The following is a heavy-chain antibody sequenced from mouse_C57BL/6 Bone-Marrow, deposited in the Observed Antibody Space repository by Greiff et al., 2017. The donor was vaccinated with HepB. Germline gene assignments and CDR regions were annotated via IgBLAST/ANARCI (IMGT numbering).Heavy chain of an antibody. V-gene: IGHV1-81*01. D-gene: IGHD1-1*01. CDR1: GYTFTSYG. CDR2: IYPRSGNT. Sequence: VQLQQSGAELARPGASVKLSCKASGYTFTSYGISWVKQRTGQGLEWIGEIYPRSGNTYYNEKFKGKATLTADKSSSTAYMELRRLTSEDSAVYFCARPATVVAKDWYFDVWGTGTTVTVSS. CDR3: ARPATVVAKDWYFDV. J-gene: IGHJ1*03.